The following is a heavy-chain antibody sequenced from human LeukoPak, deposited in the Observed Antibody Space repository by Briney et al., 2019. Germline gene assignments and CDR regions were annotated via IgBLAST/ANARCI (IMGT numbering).Heavy chain of an antibody. CDR2: INPSGGRI. CDR3: ASKDSSGWYEEA. J-gene: IGHJ5*02. D-gene: IGHD6-19*01. CDR1: GYTFTTYY. V-gene: IGHV1-46*01. Sequence: ASVKVSCKASGYTFTTYYIHWVRQAPGQGLEWMGVINPSGGRISYAQKFQGRVTMTRDTSTSTVYMELSSLRSDDTAMYYCASKDSSGWYEEAWGQGTLVTVSS.